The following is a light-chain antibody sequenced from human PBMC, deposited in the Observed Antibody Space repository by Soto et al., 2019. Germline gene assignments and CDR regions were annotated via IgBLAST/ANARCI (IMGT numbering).Light chain of an antibody. Sequence: EIVLTQSPGTLSLSPGARAPLSCRASQSVSSSYLAWYQQKPGQAPRLLIYGASSRATGIPDRFSGSGSGTNFTLTISRLEPEDFAVYYCQQYGSSLAWTFGQGTKVDIK. J-gene: IGKJ1*01. CDR1: QSVSSSY. V-gene: IGKV3-20*01. CDR3: QQYGSSLAWT. CDR2: GAS.